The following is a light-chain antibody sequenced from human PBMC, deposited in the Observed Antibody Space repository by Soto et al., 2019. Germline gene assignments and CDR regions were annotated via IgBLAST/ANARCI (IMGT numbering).Light chain of an antibody. Sequence: QSALTQPASVSGSPGQSITISCTGTSSDVGAYKYVSWYQQHPGKAPKLMIYEVSNRPSGVSNRFSGSKSGTSATLGITGLQTGDEADYYCGTWDSSLNAGVFGTGTKLTVL. V-gene: IGLV2-14*01. CDR3: GTWDSSLNAGV. CDR1: SSDVGAYKY. CDR2: EVS. J-gene: IGLJ1*01.